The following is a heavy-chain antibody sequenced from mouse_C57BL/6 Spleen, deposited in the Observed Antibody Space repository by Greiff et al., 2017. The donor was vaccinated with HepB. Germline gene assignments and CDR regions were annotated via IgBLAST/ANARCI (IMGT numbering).Heavy chain of an antibody. CDR1: GFTFSSYA. V-gene: IGHV5-4*03. Sequence: EVMLVESGGGLVKPGGSLKLSCAASGFTFSSYAMSWVRQTPEKRLEWVATISDGGSYTYYPDNVKGRFTISRDNAKNNLYLQMSHLKSEDTAMYYCATDSPFDYWGQGTTLTVSS. CDR3: ATDSPFDY. CDR2: ISDGGSYT. J-gene: IGHJ2*01.